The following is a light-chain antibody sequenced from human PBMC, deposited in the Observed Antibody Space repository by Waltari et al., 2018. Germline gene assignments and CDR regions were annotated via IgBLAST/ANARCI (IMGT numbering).Light chain of an antibody. Sequence: EIVLTQSPATLSLSPGERATLSCRASQTVRSFLAWYQQKPGQAPRLLIFDASSRDPGIPARFRGSGAGTDFTLTVSNLEPEDFAVYYCLQRSNWPYTFGQGTRVEIK. CDR2: DAS. CDR3: LQRSNWPYT. CDR1: QTVRSF. J-gene: IGKJ2*01. V-gene: IGKV3-11*01.